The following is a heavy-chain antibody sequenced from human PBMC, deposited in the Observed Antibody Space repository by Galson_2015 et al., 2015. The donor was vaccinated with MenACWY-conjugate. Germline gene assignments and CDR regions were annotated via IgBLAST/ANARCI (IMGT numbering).Heavy chain of an antibody. CDR1: GYSISSGYY. CDR2: IYHSGST. D-gene: IGHD7-27*01. Sequence: ETLSLTCTVSGYSISSGYYWGWIRQPPGKGLEWIGSIYHSGSTYYNPSLKSRVTISVDTSKNQFSLKLSSVTAADTAVYYCARVPLGDYWGQGTLVTVSS. CDR3: ARVPLGDY. V-gene: IGHV4-38-2*02. J-gene: IGHJ4*02.